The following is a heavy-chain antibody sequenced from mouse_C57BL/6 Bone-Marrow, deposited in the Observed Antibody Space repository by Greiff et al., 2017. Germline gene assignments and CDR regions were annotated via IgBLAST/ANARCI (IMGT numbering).Heavy chain of an antibody. CDR1: AYTFPSYW. D-gene: IGHD3-3*01. Sequence: QVQLKQPGTELVKPGPSVKLSSKPSAYTFPSYWMHWVKQRPGQGLEWIGNINPSNGGTNYNEKFKSKATLTVDKSSSTAYMQLSSLTSEDSAVYYCAREGDRDWYFDVWGTGTTVTVSS. J-gene: IGHJ1*03. CDR2: INPSNGGT. V-gene: IGHV1-53*01. CDR3: AREGDRDWYFDV.